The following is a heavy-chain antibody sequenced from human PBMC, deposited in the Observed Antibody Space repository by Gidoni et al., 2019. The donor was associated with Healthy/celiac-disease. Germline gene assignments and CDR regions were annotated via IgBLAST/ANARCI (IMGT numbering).Heavy chain of an antibody. Sequence: QITLKESGPTLVKPTQTLTLTCTFSGFSLSTSGVGVGWIRQPPGKALEWLALIYWNDDKRYSPALKSRLTITKDTSKNQVVLTMTNMDPVDTATYYCAHSEGAYQLLYPYNWFDPWGQGTLVTVSS. D-gene: IGHD2-2*02. J-gene: IGHJ5*02. CDR2: IYWNDDK. CDR1: GFSLSTSGVG. CDR3: AHSEGAYQLLYPYNWFDP. V-gene: IGHV2-5*01.